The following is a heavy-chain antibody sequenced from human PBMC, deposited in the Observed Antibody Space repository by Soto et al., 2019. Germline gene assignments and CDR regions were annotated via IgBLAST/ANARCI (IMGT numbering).Heavy chain of an antibody. Sequence: GASVKVSCKTSGYSFAGYFVHWVRQAPGQGLEWMGWINPNNGDTSYSQKFQGRVSMTRDTPINTAYMELSRLTSDDTAVYYCARDFVGVVMDYGMDVWGQGTTVTVSS. V-gene: IGHV1-2*02. CDR3: ARDFVGVVMDYGMDV. J-gene: IGHJ6*02. CDR2: INPNNGDT. CDR1: GYSFAGYF. D-gene: IGHD2-15*01.